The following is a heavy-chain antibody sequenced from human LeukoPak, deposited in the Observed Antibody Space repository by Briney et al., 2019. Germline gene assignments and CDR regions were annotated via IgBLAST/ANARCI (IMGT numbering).Heavy chain of an antibody. V-gene: IGHV1-46*03. D-gene: IGHD3-3*01. J-gene: IGHJ6*03. CDR2: INPSGGST. CDR3: ARAGGYYDFWSGYYTSYYNYMDV. Sequence: ASVKVSCKASGYTFTSYYMHWVRQAPGQGLEWMGIINPSGGSTSYAQKFQGRVTMTRDTSTSTVYMELSSLRSEDTAVYYCARAGGYYDFWSGYYTSYYNYMDVWGKGTTVTVSS. CDR1: GYTFTSYY.